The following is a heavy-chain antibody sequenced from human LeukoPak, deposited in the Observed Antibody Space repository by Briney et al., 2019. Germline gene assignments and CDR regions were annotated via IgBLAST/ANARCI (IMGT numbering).Heavy chain of an antibody. CDR3: ARERAGRSSLPDAFDI. J-gene: IGHJ3*02. CDR2: IYYSGST. CDR1: GGSISSYY. V-gene: IGHV4-59*01. D-gene: IGHD3-10*01. Sequence: SETLSLTCTVSGGSISSYYWSWIRQPPGKGLEWIGYIYYSGSTNYNPSLKSRVTISVDTSKNQFSLKLSSVTAADTAVYYCARERAGRSSLPDAFDIWGQGTMVNVSS.